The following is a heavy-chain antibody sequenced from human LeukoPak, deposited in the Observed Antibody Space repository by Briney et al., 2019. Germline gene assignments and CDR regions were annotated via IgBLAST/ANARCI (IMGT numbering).Heavy chain of an antibody. J-gene: IGHJ4*02. CDR3: ARGYSTSWTCYLDY. CDR1: GGSISSYY. D-gene: IGHD2-2*01. Sequence: SETLSLTCTVSGGSISSYYWSWIRQPPGKGLEWIGYIYYSGSTNYNPSLKSRVTISVDTSKNQFSLNLRSVTAADTAVFYCARGYSTSWTCYLDYWGQGTLVTVSS. V-gene: IGHV4-59*01. CDR2: IYYSGST.